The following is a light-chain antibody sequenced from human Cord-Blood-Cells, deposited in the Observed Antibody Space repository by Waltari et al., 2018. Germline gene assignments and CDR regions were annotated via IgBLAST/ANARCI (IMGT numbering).Light chain of an antibody. CDR3: SSYTSSSIFYV. V-gene: IGLV2-14*03. J-gene: IGLJ1*01. CDR2: DVS. CDR1: SSDVGGYNY. Sequence: QSALTQPASVSGSPGQSITISCTGTSSDVGGYNYVSWYHHHPGKATKLMIYDVSNRPSGVSNRFSGSKSGNTASLTISGLQAEDEADYYCSSYTSSSIFYVFGTGTKVTVL.